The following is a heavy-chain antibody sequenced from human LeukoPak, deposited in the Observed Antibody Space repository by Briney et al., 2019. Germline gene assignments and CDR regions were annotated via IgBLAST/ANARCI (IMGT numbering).Heavy chain of an antibody. CDR1: GFTFSSYW. Sequence: GGSLRLSCAASGFTFSSYWMHWVRQAPGKGLVWVSRINSDGTSTSHADSVKGRFTISRDNAKNTLYLQMNSLRAEDTAVYYCAREVVVAATRGPYYYYGMDVWGQGTTVTVSS. V-gene: IGHV3-74*01. D-gene: IGHD2-15*01. CDR3: AREVVVAATRGPYYYYGMDV. CDR2: INSDGTST. J-gene: IGHJ6*02.